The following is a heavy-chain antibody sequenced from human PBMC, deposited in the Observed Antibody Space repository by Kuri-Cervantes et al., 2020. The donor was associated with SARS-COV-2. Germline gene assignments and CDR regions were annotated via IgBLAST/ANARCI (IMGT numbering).Heavy chain of an antibody. CDR3: ARLRRGYCSSTSCYLFDY. V-gene: IGHV4-59*08. D-gene: IGHD2-2*01. J-gene: IGHJ4*02. CDR1: GGSISSYY. Sequence: SETLSLTCTVSGGSISSYYWTWIRQPPGKGLEWIGYIYYSGSTNYNPSLKSRVTISVDTSKNQFSLKLNSVTAADTAVYYCARLRRGYCSSTSCYLFDYWGQGTLVTVSS. CDR2: IYYSGST.